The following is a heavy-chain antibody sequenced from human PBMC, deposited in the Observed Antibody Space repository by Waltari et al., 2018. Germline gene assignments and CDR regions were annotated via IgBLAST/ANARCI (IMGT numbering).Heavy chain of an antibody. J-gene: IGHJ5*02. Sequence: QVHLVESGGGVVQPGTSLRLSCAASGFIFGDYAMHWVRQAPGKGPEWVAIIWDTGRREIYADSGKGRFTGSRDNANSMLFLQMNSLRVEDTAVYFCAKGGYGYDFNFFDPWGQGTLVTVSS. CDR2: IWDTGRRE. CDR3: AKGGYGYDFNFFDP. V-gene: IGHV3-33*03. D-gene: IGHD5-12*01. CDR1: GFIFGDYA.